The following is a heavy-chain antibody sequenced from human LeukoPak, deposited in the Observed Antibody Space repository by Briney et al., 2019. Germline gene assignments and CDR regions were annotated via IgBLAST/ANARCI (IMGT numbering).Heavy chain of an antibody. Sequence: PAGSLTLSCAASEFTFSSYWMSWVRQAPGKGLEWVANIKRDGSEEYYVDSVKGRFTISRDNAKNSLYLQMDSLRVEDTAVYFCARFAIEHAMRAVDYWGQGTMVAVSS. CDR3: ARFAIEHAMRAVDY. D-gene: IGHD2-2*02. CDR2: IKRDGSEE. CDR1: EFTFSSYW. V-gene: IGHV3-7*01. J-gene: IGHJ4*02.